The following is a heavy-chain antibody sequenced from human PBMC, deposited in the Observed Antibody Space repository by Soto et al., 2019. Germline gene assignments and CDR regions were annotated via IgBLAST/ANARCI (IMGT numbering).Heavy chain of an antibody. Sequence: QVQLVQSGAEEKKPGASVKVSCKASGYTFTGYAMHWVRQAPGQRLEWMGWINAGNGNTKYSQKFQGRVTITSDTSASTAYMELSSLRAEDTAVYYCAIAVAAPADFDYCGQGTLVTVSS. D-gene: IGHD6-25*01. CDR3: AIAVAAPADFDY. CDR2: INAGNGNT. CDR1: GYTFTGYA. J-gene: IGHJ4*02. V-gene: IGHV1-3*05.